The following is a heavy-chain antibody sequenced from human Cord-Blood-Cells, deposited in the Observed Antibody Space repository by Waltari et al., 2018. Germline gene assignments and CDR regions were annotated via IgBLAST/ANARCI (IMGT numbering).Heavy chain of an antibody. D-gene: IGHD2-15*01. CDR2: INHSGST. Sequence: QVQLQQWGAGLLKPSETLSLTCAVYGGSFSGYSWSWIRQPPGKGLEWIGEINHSGSTNYNPSLKSRVTISVDTSKNQFSLKLSSVTAADTAVYYCARGTGGGNPYFDYWGQGTLVTVSS. V-gene: IGHV4-34*01. CDR3: ARGTGGGNPYFDY. J-gene: IGHJ4*02. CDR1: GGSFSGYS.